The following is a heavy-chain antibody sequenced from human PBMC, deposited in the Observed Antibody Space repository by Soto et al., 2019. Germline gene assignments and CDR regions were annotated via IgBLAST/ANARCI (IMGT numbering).Heavy chain of an antibody. CDR3: ARSRDGYKPTSWFDP. CDR1: GGTFSSYA. CDR2: IIPIFGTA. J-gene: IGHJ5*02. Sequence: QVQLVQSGAEVKKPGSSVKVSCKASGGTFSSYAISWVRQAPGQGLEWMGGIIPIFGTANYAQKFQGRVTSTADESTSTAYMERSSRRAEDTGGYYCARSRDGYKPTSWFDPGGQGTLVTVSS. D-gene: IGHD5-12*01. V-gene: IGHV1-69*01.